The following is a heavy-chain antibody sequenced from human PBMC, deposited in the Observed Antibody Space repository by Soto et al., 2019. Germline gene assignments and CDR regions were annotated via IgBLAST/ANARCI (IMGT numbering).Heavy chain of an antibody. CDR1: GGSVNSGHYY. J-gene: IGHJ5*01. V-gene: IGHV4-61*01. CDR2: IYYGGST. CDR3: ARESSLLLPDSAKKIDP. D-gene: IGHD2-15*01. Sequence: SETLSLSCAVSGGSVNSGHYYWNWIRQSPGKGLEWIGYIYYGGSTNYNSSLKSRLSISIDTSRNQFSLKLTSVTAADTAVYYCARESSLLLPDSAKKIDPRGPGILVTVS.